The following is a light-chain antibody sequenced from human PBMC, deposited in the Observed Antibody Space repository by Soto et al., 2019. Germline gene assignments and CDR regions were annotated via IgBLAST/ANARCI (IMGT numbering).Light chain of an antibody. V-gene: IGKV3-11*01. J-gene: IGKJ4*01. CDR1: QTISNL. CDR2: DAS. Sequence: EIVLTQSPATLSLSPGERATLSCRASQTISNLLAWYQQKPGQAPRLLIYDASNRATGIPARFSGSGSGTDFTLTISRLEPEDFAIYYCHQRSDWSLTFGGGTEVEIK. CDR3: HQRSDWSLT.